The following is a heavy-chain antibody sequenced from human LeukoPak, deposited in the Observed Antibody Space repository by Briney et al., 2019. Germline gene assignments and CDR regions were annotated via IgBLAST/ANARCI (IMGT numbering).Heavy chain of an antibody. J-gene: IGHJ4*02. CDR3: ARGGDYYYDSSGFDPFDY. V-gene: IGHV3-11*04. CDR2: ISSSGSTI. D-gene: IGHD3-22*01. CDR1: GFTFSDYY. Sequence: GGSLRLSCAASGFTFSDYYMSWIRQAPGKGLEWVSYISSSGSTIYYADSVKGRFTISRDNAKNLLYLQMNSLRAEDTAVYYCARGGDYYYDSSGFDPFDYWGQGTLVTVSS.